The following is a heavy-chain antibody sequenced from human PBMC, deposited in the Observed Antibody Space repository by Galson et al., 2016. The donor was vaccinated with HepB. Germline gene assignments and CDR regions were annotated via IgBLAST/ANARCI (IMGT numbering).Heavy chain of an antibody. CDR1: GFTFPSYA. CDR3: AKEGDPDFNPHFKD. V-gene: IGHV3-23*01. J-gene: IGHJ4*02. D-gene: IGHD3-3*01. Sequence: SLRLSCAGSGFTFPSYAMAWVRQAPGKGLQWVATIRPSDAATYYTDSVKGRFTISRDNSKSTVYLQLDRLRVDDTAIYYCAKEGDPDFNPHFKDWGQGALVTVSS. CDR2: IRPSDAAT.